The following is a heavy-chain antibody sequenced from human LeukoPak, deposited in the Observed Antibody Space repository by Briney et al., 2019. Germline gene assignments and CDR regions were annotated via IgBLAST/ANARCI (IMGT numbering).Heavy chain of an antibody. CDR3: ARQGSGYSPTYYYYMDV. V-gene: IGHV5-51*01. CDR2: IYPGDSDT. Sequence: GASLKISCKGSGSRFTSYWIGWVRRMPGKGLEWMGIIYPGDSDTRYSPSFQGQVTISADKSISTAYLQWSSLKASDTAMYYCARQGSGYSPTYYYYMDVWGKGTTVTISS. CDR1: GSRFTSYW. D-gene: IGHD5-18*01. J-gene: IGHJ6*03.